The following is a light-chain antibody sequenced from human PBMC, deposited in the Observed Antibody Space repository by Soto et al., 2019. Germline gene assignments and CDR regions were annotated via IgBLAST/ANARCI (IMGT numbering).Light chain of an antibody. CDR2: SNN. CDR3: SAWDDSLSSWV. Sequence: QSVLPQPPSVSGTPGQTVTISCSGSSSNIGSKTVNWYQQRPGTAPKLILYSNNQRPPGVPDRFSGSKSGTSASLAIRGLQSGDEADYYCSAWDDSLSSWVFGGGTTLTVL. CDR1: SSNIGSKT. J-gene: IGLJ3*02. V-gene: IGLV1-44*01.